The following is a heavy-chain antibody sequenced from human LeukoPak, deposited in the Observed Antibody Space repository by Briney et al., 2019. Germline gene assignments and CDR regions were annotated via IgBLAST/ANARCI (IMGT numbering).Heavy chain of an antibody. J-gene: IGHJ5*02. V-gene: IGHV1-18*04. CDR1: GYTFTSYG. CDR3: ARDLIVDTAMVKTEDWFDP. CDR2: ISAYNGNT. D-gene: IGHD5-18*01. Sequence: GASVKVSCKASGYTFTSYGISWVRQAPGQGLEWMGWISAYNGNTNYAQKLQGRVTMTTDTSTSTAYMELRSLRSDDTAVYYCARDLIVDTAMVKTEDWFDPWGQGTLVTVSS.